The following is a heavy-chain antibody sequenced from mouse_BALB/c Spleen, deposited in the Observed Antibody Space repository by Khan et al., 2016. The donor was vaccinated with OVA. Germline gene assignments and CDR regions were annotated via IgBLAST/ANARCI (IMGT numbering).Heavy chain of an antibody. CDR1: GFSLSDYG. Sequence: QVQLKESGPGLVAPSQNLSITCTVSGFSLSDYGVSWIRQPPGKGLEWLGVIWGGGTTYYNSALKSRLSISKDNSKRHVFLKMSSLLSDDTAMFYCAKGVWSYYYTLDYWGQGTSVTVSS. V-gene: IGHV2-6-5*01. CDR2: IWGGGTT. CDR3: AKGVWSYYYTLDY. J-gene: IGHJ4*01.